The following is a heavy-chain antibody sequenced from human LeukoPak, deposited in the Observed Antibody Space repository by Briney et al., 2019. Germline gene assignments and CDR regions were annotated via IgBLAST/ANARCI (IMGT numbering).Heavy chain of an antibody. V-gene: IGHV4-30-2*01. CDR2: IYHSGST. Sequence: SQTLSLTCTVSGGSISSSGYYWSWIRQPPGKGLEWIGYIYHSGSTYYNPSLKSRVTISVDRSKNQFSLKLSSVTAADTAVYYCARDRSDQYCSSTSCYRDHAFDIWGQGTMVTVSS. J-gene: IGHJ3*02. D-gene: IGHD2-2*01. CDR3: ARDRSDQYCSSTSCYRDHAFDI. CDR1: GGSISSSGYY.